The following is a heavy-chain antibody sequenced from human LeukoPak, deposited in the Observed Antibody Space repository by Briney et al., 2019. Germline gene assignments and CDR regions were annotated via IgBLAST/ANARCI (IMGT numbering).Heavy chain of an antibody. D-gene: IGHD6-13*01. V-gene: IGHV4-39*07. J-gene: IGHJ6*02. CDR2: IYYSGST. CDR3: ARGEVAAADLSMDV. CDR1: GGSISSSSYY. Sequence: SETLSLTCTVSGGSISSSSYYWGWIRQPPGKGLEWIGSIYYSGSTNYNPSLKSRVTISVDTSKNQFSLKLSSVTAADTAVYYCARGEVAAADLSMDVWGQGTTVTVSS.